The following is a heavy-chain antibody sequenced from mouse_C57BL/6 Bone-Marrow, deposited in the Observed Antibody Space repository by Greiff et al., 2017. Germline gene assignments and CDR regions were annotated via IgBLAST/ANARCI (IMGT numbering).Heavy chain of an antibody. CDR2: IDPENGAT. CDR3: THYYGSSLDY. CDR1: GFNIKDDY. D-gene: IGHD1-1*01. Sequence: EVQLQQSGAELVRPGASVKLSCTASGFNIKDDYMHWVKQRPEQGLEWIGWIDPENGATEYASKFQGKATITADTSSTTAYLQLSSLTSEDTAVYYGTHYYGSSLDYWGQGTTLTVSS. J-gene: IGHJ2*01. V-gene: IGHV14-4*01.